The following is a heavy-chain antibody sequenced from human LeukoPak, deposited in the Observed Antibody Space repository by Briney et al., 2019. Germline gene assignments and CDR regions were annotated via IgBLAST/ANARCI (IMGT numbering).Heavy chain of an antibody. CDR1: GFTFDDYA. J-gene: IGHJ4*02. D-gene: IGHD3-22*01. V-gene: IGHV3-9*01. CDR2: ISWNSGSI. CDR3: AKGWNYDSSGPFDY. Sequence: GRSLRLSCAASGFTFDDYAMHWVRQAPGKGLEWVSGISWNSGSIGYADSVKGRFTISRDNAKNSLYLQMNSLRAEDTALYYCAKGWNYDSSGPFDYWGQGTLVTVSS.